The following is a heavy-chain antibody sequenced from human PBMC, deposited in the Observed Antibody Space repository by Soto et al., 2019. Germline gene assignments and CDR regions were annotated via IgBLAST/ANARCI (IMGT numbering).Heavy chain of an antibody. J-gene: IGHJ6*02. CDR2: IYTSGST. V-gene: IGHV4-4*07. D-gene: IGHD2-2*01. Sequence: PSETLSLTCTVSGGSISSYYWSWIRQPAGKGLEWIGRIYTSGSTNYNPSLKSRVTMSVDTSKNQFSLKLSSVTAADTAVYYCARDIVVVPAAHYYYGMDVWGQGTTVTVSS. CDR1: GGSISSYY. CDR3: ARDIVVVPAAHYYYGMDV.